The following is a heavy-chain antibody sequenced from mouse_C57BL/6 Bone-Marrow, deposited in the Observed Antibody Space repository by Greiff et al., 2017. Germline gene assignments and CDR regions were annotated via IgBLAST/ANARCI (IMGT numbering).Heavy chain of an antibody. D-gene: IGHD2-3*01. J-gene: IGHJ3*01. V-gene: IGHV5-4*01. CDR2: ISDGGSYT. CDR1: GFTFSSYA. CDR3: ARGGLLRFAY. Sequence: EVQVVESGGGLVKPGGSLKLSCAASGFTFSSYAMSWVRQTPEKRLEWVATISDGGSYTYYPDNVKGRYTISRDNAKNNLYLQISHLKSEDTAMYYCARGGLLRFAYWGQGTLVTVSA.